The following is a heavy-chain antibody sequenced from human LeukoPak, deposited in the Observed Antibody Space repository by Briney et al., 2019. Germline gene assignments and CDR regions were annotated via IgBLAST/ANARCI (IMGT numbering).Heavy chain of an antibody. Sequence: GESLKISCKGSGYIFTTYSIVWVRQMPGKGLEWMGTISPGDADARHSPSFQGQVTISADKSISFAHLQWSTLKASDTAMYYCARRSSGGGFDIWGQGTVVTVSS. CDR3: ARRSSGGGFDI. CDR2: ISPGDADA. D-gene: IGHD2-15*01. J-gene: IGHJ3*02. CDR1: GYIFTTYS. V-gene: IGHV5-51*01.